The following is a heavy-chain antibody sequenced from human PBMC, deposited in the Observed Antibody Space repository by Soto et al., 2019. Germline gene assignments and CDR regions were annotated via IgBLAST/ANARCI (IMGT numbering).Heavy chain of an antibody. Sequence: EVRLVESGGGLVQPGGSLRLSCAASGFIFNTYWMTWVRQAPGKGPEWVANIKQDGSEKYYVDSVKGRFTISRDNAWNSLYLQMNSLRVEDTAMYYCVSESCSGVRCQGYFQHWGQGTLVTVSS. CDR1: GFIFNTYW. V-gene: IGHV3-7*05. CDR3: VSESCSGVRCQGYFQH. D-gene: IGHD2-15*01. J-gene: IGHJ1*01. CDR2: IKQDGSEK.